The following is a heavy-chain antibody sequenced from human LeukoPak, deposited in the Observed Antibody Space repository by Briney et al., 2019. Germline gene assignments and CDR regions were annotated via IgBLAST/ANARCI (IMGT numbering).Heavy chain of an antibody. Sequence: SQTLSLTCTVSGGSISSGSYYWSWIRQPAGKGLEWIGRIYTSGSTNYNPSLKSRVTISVDTSKNQFSLKLSSVTAADTAVYYCARDLYDFWSGYYLDYWGQEPWSPSPQ. V-gene: IGHV4-61*02. J-gene: IGHJ4*01. CDR3: ARDLYDFWSGYYLDY. D-gene: IGHD3-3*01. CDR1: GGSISSGSYY. CDR2: IYTSGST.